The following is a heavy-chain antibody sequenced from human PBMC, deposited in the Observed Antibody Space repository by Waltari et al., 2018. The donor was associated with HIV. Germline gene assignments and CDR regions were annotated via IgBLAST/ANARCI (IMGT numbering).Heavy chain of an antibody. Sequence: KGLEWVSYISSSGTTIYYADSVRGRFHISRDNAKNSLYLQMNSLRAEDTAVYYCARDSYYYGSGNYPDAFDIWGQGTMVTVSS. D-gene: IGHD3-10*01. V-gene: IGHV3-48*03. J-gene: IGHJ3*02. CDR3: ARDSYYYGSGNYPDAFDI. CDR2: ISSSGTTI.